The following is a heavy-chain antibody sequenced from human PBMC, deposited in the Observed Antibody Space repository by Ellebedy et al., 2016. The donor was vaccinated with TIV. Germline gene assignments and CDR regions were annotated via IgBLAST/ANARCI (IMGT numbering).Heavy chain of an antibody. CDR3: ARHLLHPNLRLGELSLNWYFDL. D-gene: IGHD3-16*02. CDR1: GGSITSSSYY. CDR2: IYYGGNT. Sequence: SETLSLTCNVSGGSITSSSYYWGWIRQSPGNGLEWIAAIYYGGNTYYNPSLKSRVTISVDTSKNQFSLKLSSLTAADTAVYYCARHLLHPNLRLGELSLNWYFDLWGRGTLVTVSS. V-gene: IGHV4-39*01. J-gene: IGHJ2*01.